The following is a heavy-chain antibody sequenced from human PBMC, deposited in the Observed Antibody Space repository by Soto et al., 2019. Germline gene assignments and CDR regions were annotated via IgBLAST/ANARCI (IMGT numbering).Heavy chain of an antibody. D-gene: IGHD3-10*01. CDR3: ARVRSYYYGSGSYLDY. CDR2: MNPNSGNT. V-gene: IGHV1-8*01. CDR1: GYTFTSYD. Sequence: QVQLVQSGAEVKKPGASVKVSCKASGYTFTSYDINWVRQATGQGLEWMGWMNPNSGNTGYAQKFQGRVTMTRNTSISTAYMELISLRSEDTAVYYCARVRSYYYGSGSYLDYWGQGTLVTVSS. J-gene: IGHJ4*02.